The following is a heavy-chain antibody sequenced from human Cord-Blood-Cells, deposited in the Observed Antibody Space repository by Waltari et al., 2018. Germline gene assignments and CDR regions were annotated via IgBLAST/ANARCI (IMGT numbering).Heavy chain of an antibody. Sequence: QVQLQESGPGLVKPSGTLSLTCAVSGGSISSSNWWSWVRQPPGKGLEWIGEIYHSGITNYNPALKSRGAISVDKSKNQFSLKLSSVTAADTAVYYCARDKTKVPAAPFYYYGMDVWGQGTTVTVSS. V-gene: IGHV4-4*02. CDR1: GGSISSSNW. CDR2: IYHSGIT. CDR3: ARDKTKVPAAPFYYYGMDV. D-gene: IGHD2-2*01. J-gene: IGHJ6*02.